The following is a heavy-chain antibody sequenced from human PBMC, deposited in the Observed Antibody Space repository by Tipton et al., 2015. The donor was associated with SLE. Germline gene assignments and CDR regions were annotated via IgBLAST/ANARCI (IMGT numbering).Heavy chain of an antibody. D-gene: IGHD7-27*01. CDR1: GGSISSGGYY. CDR2: ISYSGST. CDR3: ARHAWGSNWYFDL. Sequence: TLSLTCTVSGGSISSGGYYWSWIRQSPGKGLEWIGYISYSGSTNYNPSLESRVTISLDTSKNHFSLKLNSVTAADTAVYYCARHAWGSNWYFDLWGRGTLVTVSA. V-gene: IGHV4-30-4*08. J-gene: IGHJ2*01.